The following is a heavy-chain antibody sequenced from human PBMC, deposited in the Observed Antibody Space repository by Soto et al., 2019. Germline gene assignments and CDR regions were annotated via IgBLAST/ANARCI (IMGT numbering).Heavy chain of an antibody. V-gene: IGHV3-30*18. CDR1: GFTFSSYG. D-gene: IGHD3-3*01. CDR3: AKDQRYYDFWSGYLSYYYYGMDV. Sequence: PGGSLRLSCAASGFTFSSYGMHWVRQAPGKGLEWVAVISYDGSNKYYADSVKGRFTISGDNSKNTLYLQMNSLRAEDTAVYYCAKDQRYYDFWSGYLSYYYYGMDVWGQGTTVTVSS. J-gene: IGHJ6*02. CDR2: ISYDGSNK.